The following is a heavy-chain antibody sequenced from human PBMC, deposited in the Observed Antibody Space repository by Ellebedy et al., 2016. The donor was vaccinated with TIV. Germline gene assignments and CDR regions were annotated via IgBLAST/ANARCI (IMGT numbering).Heavy chain of an antibody. CDR1: GGTFSSYA. V-gene: IGHV1-69*13. CDR3: ASEAGIAVAGTNY. Sequence: SVKVSCXASGGTFSSYAISWVRQAPGQGLEWMGGIIPIFGTANYAQKFQGRVTITADESTSTAYMELSSLRSEDTAVYYCASEAGIAVAGTNYWGQGTLVTVSS. CDR2: IIPIFGTA. J-gene: IGHJ4*02. D-gene: IGHD6-19*01.